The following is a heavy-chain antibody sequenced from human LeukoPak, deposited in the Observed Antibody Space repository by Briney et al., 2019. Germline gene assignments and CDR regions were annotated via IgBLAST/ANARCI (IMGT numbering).Heavy chain of an antibody. CDR2: ISGSGGST. D-gene: IGHD3-10*01. V-gene: IGHV3-23*01. Sequence: PGGSLRLSCAASGFTFSSYAMSWARQAPGKGLEWVSAISGSGGSTYYADSVKGRFTISRDNSKNTLYLQMNSLRAEDTAVYYCARRMVRGVSYYYGMDVWGQGTTVTVSS. CDR3: ARRMVRGVSYYYGMDV. J-gene: IGHJ6*02. CDR1: GFTFSSYA.